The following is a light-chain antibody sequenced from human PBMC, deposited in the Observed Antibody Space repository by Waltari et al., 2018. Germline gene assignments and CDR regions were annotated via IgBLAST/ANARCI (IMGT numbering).Light chain of an antibody. CDR2: WAS. Sequence: DILMTQSPDSLPVSLGECATINDKPSQSLLYSPNNKNYLGWFPQRPGQPPKLLIYWASTRESGVPARFSGSGSGSDFTLTITSLQAEDVAVYYCQQYFDTPRTFGQGTKVEIK. V-gene: IGKV4-1*01. J-gene: IGKJ1*01. CDR1: QSLLYSPNNKNY. CDR3: QQYFDTPRT.